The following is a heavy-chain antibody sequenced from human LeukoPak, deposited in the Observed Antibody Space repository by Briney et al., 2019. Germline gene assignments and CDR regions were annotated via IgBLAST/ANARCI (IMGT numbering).Heavy chain of an antibody. CDR1: GESSSGYF. CDR2: INHSGTT. Sequence: SETLSLTCGVYGESSSGYFWNWIRQSPEKGLEWIGEINHSGTTDFNPSLKSRVSNLVDTSKKQFSLRLTSVPAADTAVYYCATRSLKIAAARCFDNWGQGTPVLVSS. J-gene: IGHJ4*02. D-gene: IGHD2-21*01. CDR3: ATRSLKIAAARCFDN. V-gene: IGHV4-34*01.